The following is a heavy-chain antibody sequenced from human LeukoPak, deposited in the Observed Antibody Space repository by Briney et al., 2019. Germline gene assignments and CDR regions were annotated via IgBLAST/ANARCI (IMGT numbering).Heavy chain of an antibody. CDR1: GFTFSSYW. J-gene: IGHJ6*03. CDR3: ARDSITIFGVVIRYYYYYMDV. V-gene: IGHV3-7*01. CDR2: IKQDGSEK. D-gene: IGHD3-3*01. Sequence: GGSLRLSCAASGFTFSSYWMSWVRQAPGKGLEWVANIKQDGSEKYYVDSVKGRFTISRDNAKNSLYLQMNSLRAEDTAVYYCARDSITIFGVVIRYYYYYMDVWGKGTTVTVSS.